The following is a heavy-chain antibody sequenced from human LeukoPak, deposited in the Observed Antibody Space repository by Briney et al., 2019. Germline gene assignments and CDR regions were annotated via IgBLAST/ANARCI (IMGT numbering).Heavy chain of an antibody. CDR3: ARVIAVAGSNWFDP. CDR2: INPNSGGT. Sequence: ASVKVSCKASGYTFTGYYMHWVRQAPGQGLEWIGWINPNSGGTNYAQKFQGRVTMTRDTSISTAYMELSRLRSDDTVVYYCARVIAVAGSNWFDPWGQGTLVTVSS. CDR1: GYTFTGYY. V-gene: IGHV1-2*02. D-gene: IGHD6-19*01. J-gene: IGHJ5*02.